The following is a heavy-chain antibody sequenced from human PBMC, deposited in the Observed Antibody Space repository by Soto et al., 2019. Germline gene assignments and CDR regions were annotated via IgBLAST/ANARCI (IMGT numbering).Heavy chain of an antibody. J-gene: IGHJ6*03. CDR2: ISSNGVGT. Sequence: GGSLRLSCAASGFTLSGYAMDWVRQAPGKGLEYVSGISSNGVGTYYANSVQGRFTISRDNSKNTVYLQMGSLRPEDMAVYYCARRARPDFYYMAVWGKGTTVTVSS. CDR3: ARRARPDFYYMAV. V-gene: IGHV3-64*01. D-gene: IGHD6-6*01. CDR1: GFTLSGYA.